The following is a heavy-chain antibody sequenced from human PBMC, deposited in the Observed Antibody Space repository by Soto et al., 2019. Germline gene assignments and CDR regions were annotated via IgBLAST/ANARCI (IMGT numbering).Heavy chain of an antibody. CDR2: IDPSDSYT. CDR3: ARVPRRGMVRGGHAFDI. J-gene: IGHJ3*02. V-gene: IGHV5-10-1*01. Sequence: GESLKLSCKGSGYSFTSYWISWVRQMPGKGLEWMGRIDPSDSYTNYSPSFQGHVTISADKSISTAYLQCSSLKASDTAMYYCARVPRRGMVRGGHAFDIWGQGTMVPVSS. D-gene: IGHD3-10*01. CDR1: GYSFTSYW.